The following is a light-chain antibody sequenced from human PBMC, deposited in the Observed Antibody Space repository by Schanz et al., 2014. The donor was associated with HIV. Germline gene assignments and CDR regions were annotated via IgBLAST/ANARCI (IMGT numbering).Light chain of an antibody. CDR1: SSSIGSNF. CDR2: DNS. Sequence: QSVLTQPPSVSAAPGQKVTISCSGSSSSIGSNFVSWDQQLPGTAPKLLICDNSKRPSGIPDRFSGSKSGTSATLGITGLQTGEEADYYCGTWDSSLSVWVFGGGTKLTVL. J-gene: IGLJ3*02. V-gene: IGLV1-51*01. CDR3: GTWDSSLSVWV.